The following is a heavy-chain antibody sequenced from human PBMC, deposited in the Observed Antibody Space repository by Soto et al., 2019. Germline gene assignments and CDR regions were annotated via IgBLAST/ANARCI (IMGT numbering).Heavy chain of an antibody. D-gene: IGHD3-10*01. CDR3: ARGVYGAYLDY. CDR1: CGSMTGYY. J-gene: IGHJ4*02. CDR2: VEHHGRT. Sequence: SETLALTCTVSCGSMTGYYWSCLRQPPGKGLDCIAYVEHHGRTECRPSLQSRVTISRDLSQNQFSLNLRSVAAADTAVYFCARGVYGAYLDYWGQGILVTV. V-gene: IGHV4-59*12.